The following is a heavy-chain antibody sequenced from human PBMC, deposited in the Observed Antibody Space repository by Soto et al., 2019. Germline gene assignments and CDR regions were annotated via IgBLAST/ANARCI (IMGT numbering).Heavy chain of an antibody. CDR1: GGSMSSYY. V-gene: IGHV4-59*01. CDR2: ISYSGST. J-gene: IGHJ4*02. D-gene: IGHD2-15*01. CDR3: ARADPDASVGY. Sequence: SETLSLTCTVSGGSMSSYYWTWLRQSPGRGLEWIGYISYSGSTYYNPSLKSRVTISADTSKNQFSPRMNSMIAADTAVYYCARADPDASVGYWGQGTLVTVSS.